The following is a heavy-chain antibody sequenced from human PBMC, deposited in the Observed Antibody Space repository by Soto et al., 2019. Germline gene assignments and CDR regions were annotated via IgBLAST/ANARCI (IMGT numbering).Heavy chain of an antibody. Sequence: ASVKVSCKASGYTFTNYGISWVRQAPGQGLEWMGWISGYNGNTKYAQKFQGRVTMTTDTPTNTAYMELGSLRSDDTAVYYCARDREYYYDSSGNYYYHYGMDVWGQGTTVTVSS. V-gene: IGHV1-18*04. CDR1: GYTFTNYG. CDR2: ISGYNGNT. CDR3: ARDREYYYDSSGNYYYHYGMDV. D-gene: IGHD3-22*01. J-gene: IGHJ6*02.